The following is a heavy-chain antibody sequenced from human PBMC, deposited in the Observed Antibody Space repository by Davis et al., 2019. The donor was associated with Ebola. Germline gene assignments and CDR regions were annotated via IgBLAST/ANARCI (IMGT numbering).Heavy chain of an antibody. CDR3: ARGYYYGSGSYYNGYYYYMDV. CDR1: GESFSSYY. CDR2: IYYSGST. J-gene: IGHJ6*03. V-gene: IGHV4-59*01. D-gene: IGHD3-10*01. Sequence: PSETLSLTCAVYGESFSSYYWSWIRQPPGKGLEWIGYIYYSGSTYYNPSLKSRVTISVDTSKNQFSLKLSSVTAADTAVYYCARGYYYGSGSYYNGYYYYMDVWGKGTTVTVSS.